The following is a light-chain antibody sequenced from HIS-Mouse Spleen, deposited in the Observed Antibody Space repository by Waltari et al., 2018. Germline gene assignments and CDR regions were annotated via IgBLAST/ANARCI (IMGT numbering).Light chain of an antibody. CDR2: GAS. CDR3: QQYGSSPPLYT. CDR1: QSVSSSY. J-gene: IGKJ2*01. V-gene: IGKV3-20*01. Sequence: EIVLTQPPGTLSLSPGERATLSCRASQSVSSSYLAWYQQKPGQAPRLLIYGASSRATGIPDRFSGSGSGTDFTLTISRLEPEDFAVYYCQQYGSSPPLYTFGQGTKLEIK.